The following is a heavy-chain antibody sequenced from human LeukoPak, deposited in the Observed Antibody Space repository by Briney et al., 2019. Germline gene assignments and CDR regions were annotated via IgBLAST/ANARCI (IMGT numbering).Heavy chain of an antibody. CDR2: IYHSGTT. Sequence: SETLSLTCTVSGSSISSGYYWGWIRQPPGKGLEWIGSIYHSGTTYYNPSLKSRVTISVDTSKNQFSLKLSSVTAADTAMYYCAREYDRDGPSSDAFDIWGQGTMVTVSS. CDR1: GSSISSGYY. V-gene: IGHV4-38-2*02. CDR3: AREYDRDGPSSDAFDI. J-gene: IGHJ3*02. D-gene: IGHD5-24*01.